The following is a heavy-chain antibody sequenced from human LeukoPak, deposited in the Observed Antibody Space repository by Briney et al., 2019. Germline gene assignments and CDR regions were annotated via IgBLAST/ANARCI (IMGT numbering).Heavy chain of an antibody. CDR2: ISSSSSYI. CDR1: GFTFSSYS. Sequence: GGSLRLSCAASGFTFSSYSINWVRQAPGKGLEWVSSISSSSSYIYYADSVKGRFTISRDNAKNSLYLQMNSLRAEDTAVYYCAREYCSSTSCYSDAFDIWGQGTMVTVSS. D-gene: IGHD2-2*01. J-gene: IGHJ3*02. V-gene: IGHV3-21*01. CDR3: AREYCSSTSCYSDAFDI.